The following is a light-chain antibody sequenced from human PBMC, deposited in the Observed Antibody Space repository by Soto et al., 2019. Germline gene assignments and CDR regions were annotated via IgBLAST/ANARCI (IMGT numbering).Light chain of an antibody. V-gene: IGKV1-33*01. CDR3: QKYDNPPL. Sequence: DIQSTQSLPSLSASVGEKVTMTCQASHDIGNSLNWYQDKPGQPPKLVIYDAYNLETGVPSTFSGNGYGTDFTFTSSSLRPEDIATYYCQKYDNPPLFGPGTKVDIK. CDR1: HDIGNS. CDR2: DAY. J-gene: IGKJ3*01.